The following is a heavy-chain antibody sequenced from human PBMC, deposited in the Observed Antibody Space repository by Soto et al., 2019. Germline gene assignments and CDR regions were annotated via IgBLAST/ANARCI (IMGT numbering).Heavy chain of an antibody. D-gene: IGHD3-16*02. V-gene: IGHV4-34*01. CDR2: INHSGST. CDR1: GGSFSGYY. CDR3: ARGPRADYVWGSYRYPRAWFDP. J-gene: IGHJ5*02. Sequence: PSETLSLTCAVYGGSFSGYYWSWIRQPPGKGLDLIGEINHSGSTNYNPSLKSRVTISVDTSKNQFSLKLSSVTAADTAVYYCARGPRADYVWGSYRYPRAWFDPWGQGTLVTVSS.